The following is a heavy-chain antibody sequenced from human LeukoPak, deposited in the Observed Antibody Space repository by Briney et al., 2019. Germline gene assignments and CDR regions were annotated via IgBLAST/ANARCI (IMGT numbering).Heavy chain of an antibody. J-gene: IGHJ6*03. CDR3: AREGRYRYGYNEYHSYMDI. D-gene: IGHD5-24*01. Sequence: PSETLSLTCTVSGGSISSYYWSWIRQPPGKALEWIGYIYYSGSTNYNPSLKSRVTISVDTSKNQFSLKLSSVTAAETAVYYCAREGRYRYGYNEYHSYMDIWGKGTTVTVS. CDR2: IYYSGST. CDR1: GGSISSYY. V-gene: IGHV4-59*01.